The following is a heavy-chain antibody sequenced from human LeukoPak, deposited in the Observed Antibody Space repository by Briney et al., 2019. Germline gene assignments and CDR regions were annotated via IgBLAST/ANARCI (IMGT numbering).Heavy chain of an antibody. CDR2: INGGGNTT. Sequence: GGSLRLSCAASGFAFSSFAMGWVRQSPGKGLEWLSTINGGGNTTFYSDSVKGRFTISRDNSKDTLYLHMDSLRPDDTAIYYCTKELHVAVAVADYYYFYMDVWGRGAAVTVSS. J-gene: IGHJ6*03. CDR3: TKELHVAVAVADYYYFYMDV. V-gene: IGHV3-23*01. CDR1: GFAFSSFA. D-gene: IGHD6-19*01.